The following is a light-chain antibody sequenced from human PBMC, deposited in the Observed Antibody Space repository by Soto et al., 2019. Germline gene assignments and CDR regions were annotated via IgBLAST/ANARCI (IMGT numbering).Light chain of an antibody. Sequence: QSVLTQPPSVSGAPGQRVTISCTGSSSNIGAGYGVHWYQQLPGTAPKLLIYGNSNRPSGVPDRFSGSKSGTSASLAITGLQAEDDADYYCQSYDSSLNGVVFGGGTKVTVL. CDR1: SSNIGAGYG. CDR3: QSYDSSLNGVV. J-gene: IGLJ2*01. V-gene: IGLV1-40*01. CDR2: GNS.